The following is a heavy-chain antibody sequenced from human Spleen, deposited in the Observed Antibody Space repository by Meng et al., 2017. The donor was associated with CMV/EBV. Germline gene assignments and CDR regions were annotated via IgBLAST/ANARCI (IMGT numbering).Heavy chain of an antibody. D-gene: IGHD6-13*01. CDR3: AREGIAAPHFEY. J-gene: IGHJ4*02. Sequence: QVQLQESGPGLVKPSATLSLTCSVSGGAISSYYWSWIRQPAGKGLEWIGRIYTSGSTNYNPSLKSRVTMSVDTSKNQFSLKLSSVTAADTAVYYCAREGIAAPHFEYWGQGTLVTVSS. V-gene: IGHV4-4*07. CDR2: IYTSGST. CDR1: GGAISSYY.